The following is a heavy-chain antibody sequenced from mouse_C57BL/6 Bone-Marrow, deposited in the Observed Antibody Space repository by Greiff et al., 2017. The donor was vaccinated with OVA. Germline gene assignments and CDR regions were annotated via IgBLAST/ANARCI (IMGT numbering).Heavy chain of an antibody. CDR2: IYPGDGDT. CDR1: GYAFSSSW. CDR3: ARPRYYGSSEGFAY. Sequence: CKASGYAFSSSWMNWVKQRPGKGLEWIGRIYPGDGDTNYNGKFKGKATLTADKSSSTAYMQLSSLTSENSAVYFCARPRYYGSSEGFAYWGQGTLVTVSA. D-gene: IGHD1-1*01. V-gene: IGHV1-82*01. J-gene: IGHJ3*01.